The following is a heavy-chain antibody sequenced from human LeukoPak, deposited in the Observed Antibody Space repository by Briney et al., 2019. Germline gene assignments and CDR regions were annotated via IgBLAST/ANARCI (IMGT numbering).Heavy chain of an antibody. J-gene: IGHJ4*02. CDR2: MNPNSGNT. D-gene: IGHD1-26*01. CDR1: GGTFSSYA. Sequence: GASVKVSCKASGGTFSSYAISWVRQATGQGLEWMGWMNPNSGNTGYAQKFQGRVTMTRDTSTSTVYMELSSLRSEDTAVYYCARGDVGSSFDYWGQGTLVTVSS. V-gene: IGHV1-8*02. CDR3: ARGDVGSSFDY.